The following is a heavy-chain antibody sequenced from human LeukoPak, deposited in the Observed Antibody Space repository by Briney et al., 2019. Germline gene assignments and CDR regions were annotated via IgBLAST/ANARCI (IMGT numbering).Heavy chain of an antibody. V-gene: IGHV4-39*01. Sequence: PSETLSLTCTVSGGSINSSSAYWGWIRQPPGKGLEWIGSIYYSKNTYYNPSLKSRVTISADTSKNQFSLTLGSVSATDTAVYYCVSPRGFSYGYFDYWGQGTLVTVSS. CDR3: VSPRGFSYGYFDY. D-gene: IGHD5-18*01. CDR1: GGSINSSSAY. J-gene: IGHJ4*02. CDR2: IYYSKNT.